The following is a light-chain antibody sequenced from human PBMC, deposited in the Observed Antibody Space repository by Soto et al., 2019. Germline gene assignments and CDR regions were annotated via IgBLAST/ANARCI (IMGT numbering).Light chain of an antibody. Sequence: QSVLTQPPSASGSPGQSVAISCTGTSSDVGGYNYVSWYQQHPGKAPKLMIYEVNRRPSGVSDRFSGSKSGNTASLTISGLQAEDEADFFCCSYAGSGTWVFGGGTKLTVL. CDR2: EVN. V-gene: IGLV2-8*01. CDR3: CSYAGSGTWV. J-gene: IGLJ3*02. CDR1: SSDVGGYNY.